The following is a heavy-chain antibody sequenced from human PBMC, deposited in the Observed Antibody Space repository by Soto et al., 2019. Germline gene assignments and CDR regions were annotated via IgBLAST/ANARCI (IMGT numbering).Heavy chain of an antibody. V-gene: IGHV1-69*13. CDR1: GGTFSSYA. CDR3: AGLGYCRSTSCLETNWFDP. Sequence: SVKVSCKASGGTFSSYAISWVRQAPGQGLEWMGGIIPIFGTANYAQKFQGRVTITADESTSTAYMELSSLRSEDTAVYYCAGLGYCRSTSCLETNWFDPWGQGTLVTVSS. CDR2: IIPIFGTA. D-gene: IGHD2-2*01. J-gene: IGHJ5*02.